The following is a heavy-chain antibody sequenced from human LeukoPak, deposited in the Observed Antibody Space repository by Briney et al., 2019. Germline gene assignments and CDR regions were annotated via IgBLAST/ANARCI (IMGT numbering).Heavy chain of an antibody. D-gene: IGHD3-10*01. CDR1: GYSISSGYY. CDR2: IYHSGRT. Sequence: SETLSLTCTVSGYSISSGYYWGWIRQPPGKGLEWIGSIYHSGRTFYNPSLKSRVTISVDTSKNQFSLKLSSVTAADTAVYYCARGRIWFAELLSGWFDPWGQGTLVTVSS. V-gene: IGHV4-38-2*02. CDR3: ARGRIWFAELLSGWFDP. J-gene: IGHJ5*02.